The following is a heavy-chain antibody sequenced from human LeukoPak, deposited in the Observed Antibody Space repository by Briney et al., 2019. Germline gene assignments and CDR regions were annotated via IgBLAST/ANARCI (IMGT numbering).Heavy chain of an antibody. Sequence: ASVKVSCKASGYTFTSYGISWVRQAPGQGLEWMGWISPYKGNTNYVRKLQGRVTMSTDTSTSTVYMELRSLRSDDTAMYYCARDSRGGGSTLLDYWGQGTLVTVSS. V-gene: IGHV1-18*01. J-gene: IGHJ4*02. CDR3: ARDSRGGGSTLLDY. D-gene: IGHD6-19*01. CDR2: ISPYKGNT. CDR1: GYTFTSYG.